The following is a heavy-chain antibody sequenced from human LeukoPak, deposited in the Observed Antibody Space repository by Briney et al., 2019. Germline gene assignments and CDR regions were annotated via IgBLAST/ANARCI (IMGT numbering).Heavy chain of an antibody. D-gene: IGHD3-10*01. V-gene: IGHV3-23*01. Sequence: GGSLRLSCAPSGFTFSSYAMSWVRQAPGKGLEWVSAISGSGGSTYYADSVKGRFTISRDNSKNTLYLQMNSLRAEDTAVYYCAKDFYGSGSGGYFDYWGQGTLVTVSS. J-gene: IGHJ4*02. CDR3: AKDFYGSGSGGYFDY. CDR2: ISGSGGST. CDR1: GFTFSSYA.